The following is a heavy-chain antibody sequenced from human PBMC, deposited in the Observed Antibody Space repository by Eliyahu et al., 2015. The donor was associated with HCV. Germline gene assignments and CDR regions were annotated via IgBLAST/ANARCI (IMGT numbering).Heavy chain of an antibody. D-gene: IGHD5-18*01. CDR1: GYTFTGYX. V-gene: IGHV1-2*02. Sequence: QVQLVQSGAEVKKPGASVKVSCKASGYTFTGYXMHWVRQAPGQGLEWMGWINPNSGGTNYAQKFQGRVTMTRDTSISTAYMELSRLRSDDTAVYYCARDLCDTRYSYGYCYYYGMDVWGQGTTVTVSS. CDR3: ARDLCDTRYSYGYCYYYGMDV. CDR2: INPNSGGT. J-gene: IGHJ6*02.